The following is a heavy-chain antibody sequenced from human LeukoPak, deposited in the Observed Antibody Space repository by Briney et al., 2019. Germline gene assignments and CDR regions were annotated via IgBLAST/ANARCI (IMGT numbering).Heavy chain of an antibody. V-gene: IGHV3-30-3*01. J-gene: IGHJ4*02. Sequence: PGGSLRLSCAASGFTFSSYAMHWVRQAPGKGLEWVAVISYDGSNKYYADSVKGRFTISRDNSKNTLYLQMNSLRAEDTAVYYCARRQVVAGTRVLDYWGQGTLVTVSS. D-gene: IGHD6-19*01. CDR2: ISYDGSNK. CDR1: GFTFSSYA. CDR3: ARRQVVAGTRVLDY.